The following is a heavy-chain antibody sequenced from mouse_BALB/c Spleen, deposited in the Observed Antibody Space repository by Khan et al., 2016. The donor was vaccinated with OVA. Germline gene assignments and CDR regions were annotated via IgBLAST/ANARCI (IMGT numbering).Heavy chain of an antibody. V-gene: IGHV5-6-4*01. D-gene: IGHD1-1*01. J-gene: IGHJ2*01. Sequence: EVELVESGGGLVKPGGSLRLSCEASGFTFSSYSMSWVRQTPEKSLEWVATITSGDSYTYYPDSVQGRVTISIDNATNTMYLQLRSLKSEDTAIYYCTRDRNDYGSALYFDYWGQGTTLTVSS. CDR1: GFTFSSYS. CDR3: TRDRNDYGSALYFDY. CDR2: ITSGDSYT.